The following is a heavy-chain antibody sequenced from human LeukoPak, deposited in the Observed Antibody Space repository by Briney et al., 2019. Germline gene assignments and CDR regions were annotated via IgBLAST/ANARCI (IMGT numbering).Heavy chain of an antibody. Sequence: GGSLRLSCAASGFTFSSYAMSWVRQAPGKGLEWVSAISGSGGSTYYADSVKGRFTISRDNSKNTMYLQMNSLRAEDTAVYYCAKDPSNAARGRGIYFDYWGQGTLVTVSS. D-gene: IGHD3-10*01. J-gene: IGHJ4*02. V-gene: IGHV3-23*01. CDR1: GFTFSSYA. CDR2: ISGSGGST. CDR3: AKDPSNAARGRGIYFDY.